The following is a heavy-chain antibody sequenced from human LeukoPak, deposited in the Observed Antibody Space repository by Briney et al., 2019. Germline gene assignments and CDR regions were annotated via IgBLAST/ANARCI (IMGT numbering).Heavy chain of an antibody. CDR1: GFTFDDYA. D-gene: IGHD3-10*01. J-gene: IGHJ4*02. V-gene: IGHV3-30*18. CDR2: ISYDGSNK. CDR3: AKDRMYYYGSGSSPPGGY. Sequence: GGSLRLSCAASGFTFDDYAMHWVRQAPGKGLEWVAVISYDGSNKYYADSVKGRFTISRDNSKNTLYLQMNSLRAEDTAVYYCAKDRMYYYGSGSSPPGGYWGQGTLVTVSS.